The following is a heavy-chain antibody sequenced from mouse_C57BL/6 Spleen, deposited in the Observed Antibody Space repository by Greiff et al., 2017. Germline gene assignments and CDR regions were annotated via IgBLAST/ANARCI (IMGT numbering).Heavy chain of an antibody. Sequence: EVQLVESGPGLVKPSQSLSLTCSVTGYSITSGYYWNWIRQFPGNKLEWMGYISYDGSNNYNPSLKNRISITRDTSKNQFFLKLNSVTTEDTATYYCARKRGYGGDYWGQGTSVTVSS. D-gene: IGHD2-2*01. CDR1: GYSITSGYY. J-gene: IGHJ4*01. CDR3: ARKRGYGGDY. CDR2: ISYDGSN. V-gene: IGHV3-6*01.